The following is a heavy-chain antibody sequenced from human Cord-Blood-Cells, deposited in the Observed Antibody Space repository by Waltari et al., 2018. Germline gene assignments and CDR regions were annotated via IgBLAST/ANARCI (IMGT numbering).Heavy chain of an antibody. V-gene: IGHV4-38-2*02. D-gene: IGHD3-16*01. CDR3: ARVGPEAFDY. CDR2: IYHSGRT. J-gene: IGHJ4*02. CDR1: GYSISSGYY. Sequence: QVQLQESGPGLVKPSETLSLPCTVSGYSISSGYYWGWIRQPPGKGLEWMGSIYHSGRTNSIPSLKSRVPISVDTSKNQFSLKLSSVTAADTAVYYCARVGPEAFDYWGQGTLVTVSS.